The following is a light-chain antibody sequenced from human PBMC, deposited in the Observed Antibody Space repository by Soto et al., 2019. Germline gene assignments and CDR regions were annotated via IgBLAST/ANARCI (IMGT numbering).Light chain of an antibody. J-gene: IGKJ2*01. CDR1: QSVSSY. CDR2: DAS. V-gene: IGKV3-11*01. CDR3: QQRSNWPLH. Sequence: EIVLTQSPATLSLSPGERATLSCRASQSVSSYLAWYQQKPGQAPRLLIYDASNRATGIPARFSGSVSGTDFTLTISSLEPEDFAVYYCQQRSNWPLHFGQGTKLEIK.